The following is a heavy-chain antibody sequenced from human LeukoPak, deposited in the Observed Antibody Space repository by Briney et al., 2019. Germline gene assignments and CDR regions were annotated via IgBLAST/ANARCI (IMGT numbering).Heavy chain of an antibody. CDR1: GYTFTSYY. CDR2: INPSGGST. J-gene: IGHJ4*02. CDR3: ARSLGYYGSGSAFDY. Sequence: ASVKVSCKASGYTFTSYYMHWVRQAPGQGLEWMGIINPSGGSTSYAQKFQGRVTMTRDTSTSTVYMELSSLRSEDTAVYYCARSLGYYGSGSAFDYWGQGTLVTVSS. D-gene: IGHD3-10*01. V-gene: IGHV1-46*01.